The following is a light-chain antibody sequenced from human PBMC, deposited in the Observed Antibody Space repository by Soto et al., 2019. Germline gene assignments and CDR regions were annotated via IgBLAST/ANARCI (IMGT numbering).Light chain of an antibody. J-gene: IGKJ4*01. V-gene: IGKV1-33*01. CDR2: DAS. Sequence: DIQMTQSPSSLSASVGDRVTITCQARQDINNYFNWYQQKPGKAPKLLIFDASNLETGVPSRFHGSGSGTDFTFTIGSLQPEDRATCDSQQYDDLPLTVGGGTKVEI. CDR1: QDINNY. CDR3: QQYDDLPLT.